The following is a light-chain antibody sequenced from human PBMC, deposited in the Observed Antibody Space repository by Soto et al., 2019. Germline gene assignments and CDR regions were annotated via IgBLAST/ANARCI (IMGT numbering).Light chain of an antibody. CDR1: QSVSRY. V-gene: IGKV3-11*01. CDR3: QQRGNWLT. Sequence: IVLTQSPATLSLSPGEGATLSCRASQSVSRYLAWYQQKSGQAPRLLIYDASNRATGIPARFSGSGSGTDFTLAISSLEPEDFAVYYCQQRGNWLTFGQGTRLENK. CDR2: DAS. J-gene: IGKJ5*01.